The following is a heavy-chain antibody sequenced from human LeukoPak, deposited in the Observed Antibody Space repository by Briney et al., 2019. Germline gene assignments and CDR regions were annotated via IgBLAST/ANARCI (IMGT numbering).Heavy chain of an antibody. J-gene: IGHJ3*02. CDR3: ARHTRGDMSGAFDI. V-gene: IGHV4-30-4*01. CDR2: IYYSGST. D-gene: IGHD2-21*01. Sequence: PSETLSLTCTVSGGSISSGDYYWTWIRQPPGKGLEWIGYIYYSGSTYYNPSLKSRVTISVDTSKNQFSLKLSSVTAADTAVYYCARHTRGDMSGAFDIWGQGTMVTVSS. CDR1: GGSISSGDYY.